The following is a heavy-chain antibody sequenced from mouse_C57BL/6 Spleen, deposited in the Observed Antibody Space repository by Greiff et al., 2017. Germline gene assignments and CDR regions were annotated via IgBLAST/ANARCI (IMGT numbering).Heavy chain of an antibody. D-gene: IGHD1-1*01. V-gene: IGHV1-9*01. J-gene: IGHJ2*01. Sequence: VMLVESGAELMKPGASVKLSCKATGYTFTGYWIEWVKQRPGHGLEWIGEILPGSGSTNYNEKIKGKATFTADTSSNTAYMQLSSLTTEDSAIYYCARAGAYYDGSSDYFDYWGQGTTLTVSS. CDR2: ILPGSGST. CDR3: ARAGAYYDGSSDYFDY. CDR1: GYTFTGYW.